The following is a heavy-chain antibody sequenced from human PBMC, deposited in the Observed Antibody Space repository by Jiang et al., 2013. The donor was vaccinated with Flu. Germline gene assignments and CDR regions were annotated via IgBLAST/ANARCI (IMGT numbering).Heavy chain of an antibody. CDR2: IYYSGST. D-gene: IGHD3-3*01. J-gene: IGHJ4*02. CDR1: GGSISSGYYY. CDR3: ARSLEWLFPLFDY. V-gene: IGHV4-61*01. Sequence: SLTCTVSGGSISSGYYYWSWIRQHPGKGLEWIGYIYYSGSTNYNPSLKSRVTISVDTSKNQFSLKLSSVTAADTAVYYCARSLEWLFPLFDYWGQGTLVTVSS.